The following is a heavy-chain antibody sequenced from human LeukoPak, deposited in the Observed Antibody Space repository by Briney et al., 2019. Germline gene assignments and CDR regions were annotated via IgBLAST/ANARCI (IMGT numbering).Heavy chain of an antibody. CDR1: RFTFSTYG. V-gene: IGHV3-48*04. CDR3: ARGSEQQLIYFTN. CDR2: ISGRSGTL. J-gene: IGHJ4*02. D-gene: IGHD6-13*01. Sequence: GGSLRLSCAASRFTFSTYGMHWVRQAPGKALEWVSYISGRSGTLYYADSVKGRFTISRDNAKNSLSLQMNSLRAEDTAVYYCARGSEQQLIYFTNWGQGTLVTVSS.